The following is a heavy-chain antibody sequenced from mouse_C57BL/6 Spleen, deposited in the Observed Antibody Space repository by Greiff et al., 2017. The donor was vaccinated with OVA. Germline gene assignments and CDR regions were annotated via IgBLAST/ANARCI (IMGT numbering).Heavy chain of an antibody. J-gene: IGHJ3*01. Sequence: EVMLVESGGGLVQPGESLKLSCESYEYEFTYHDMYWVRKTPETRLELVAAINSDGGSPYYTDTMERRFIISRDNTKKTLYLQMSSLRSEDTALYYCARHEDFLWFAYWGQGTLVTVSA. CDR2: INSDGGSP. CDR1: EYEFTYHD. V-gene: IGHV5-2*03. CDR3: ARHEDFLWFAY.